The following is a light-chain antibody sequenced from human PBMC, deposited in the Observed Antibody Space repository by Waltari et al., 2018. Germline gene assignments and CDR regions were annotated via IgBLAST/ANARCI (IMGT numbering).Light chain of an antibody. CDR2: DDT. J-gene: IGLJ3*02. V-gene: IGLV3-21*03. Sequence: SYVLTQPPSVSVAPGKTAKIQCGGDNIGTKTVHWYQQKPGQAPVLVVYDDTDRPSGIPERFSGSNSGDTATLTISRVEAADEADYYCQLWDSGDNRVLFAGGTKLTVL. CDR1: NIGTKT. CDR3: QLWDSGDNRVL.